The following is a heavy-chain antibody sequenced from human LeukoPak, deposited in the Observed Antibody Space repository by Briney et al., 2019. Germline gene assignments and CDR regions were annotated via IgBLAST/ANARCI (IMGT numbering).Heavy chain of an antibody. D-gene: IGHD1-26*01. CDR2: INPSGGST. Sequence: RASVKVSCKASGYTFTGYYMHWVRQAPGQGLEWMGIINPSGGSTSYAQKFQGRVTMTRDMSTSTVYMELSSLRSEDTAVYYCARDLVVGSGSHYGPYYMDVWGKGTTVTVSS. J-gene: IGHJ6*03. V-gene: IGHV1-46*01. CDR3: ARDLVVGSGSHYGPYYMDV. CDR1: GYTFTGYY.